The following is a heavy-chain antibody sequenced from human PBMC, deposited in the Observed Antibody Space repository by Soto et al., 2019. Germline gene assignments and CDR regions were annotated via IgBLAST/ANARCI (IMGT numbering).Heavy chain of an antibody. V-gene: IGHV1-2*02. CDR1: GYTFTGYY. J-gene: IGHJ3*02. D-gene: IGHD1-26*01. Sequence: GASVKVSCKASGYTFTGYYVHWVRQAPGQGLEWMGWINPNSGDTYLAQRFQGRVTMNRDTSIGTAYMELSSLRSEDTAVYYCATRATGVLDAFDIWGQGTMVTVSS. CDR2: INPNSGDT. CDR3: ATRATGVLDAFDI.